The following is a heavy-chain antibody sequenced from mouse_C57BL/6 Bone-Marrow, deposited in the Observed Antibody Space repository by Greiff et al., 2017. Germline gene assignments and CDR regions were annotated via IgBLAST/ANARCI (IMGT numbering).Heavy chain of an antibody. CDR1: GYTFTSYG. CDR2: IYPRSGNT. CDR3: ARNWYYFDD. J-gene: IGHJ2*01. D-gene: IGHD4-1*01. Sequence: QVQLKESGAELARPGASVKLSCKASGYTFTSYGISWVKQRTGQGLEWIGEIYPRSGNTYYNEKVKGKATLTADKSSSTAYMELRILTSEDSAVYFCARNWYYFDDWGQGTTLTVSS. V-gene: IGHV1-81*01.